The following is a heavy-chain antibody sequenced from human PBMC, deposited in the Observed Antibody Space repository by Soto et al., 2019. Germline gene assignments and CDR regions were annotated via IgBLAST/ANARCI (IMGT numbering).Heavy chain of an antibody. V-gene: IGHV3-23*01. CDR3: AKAPYGVTFPFDY. Sequence: EVPLLESGGGLVQPGGSLRLSCAASGFTFSSYAMSWVRQPPGKGLEWVSAISGSGVGTYYADSVKGRFTISRDNSKNTLYLQMNSLRAEDTAVYYCAKAPYGVTFPFDYWGQGTLVTVSS. CDR2: ISGSGVGT. CDR1: GFTFSSYA. D-gene: IGHD4-4*01. J-gene: IGHJ4*02.